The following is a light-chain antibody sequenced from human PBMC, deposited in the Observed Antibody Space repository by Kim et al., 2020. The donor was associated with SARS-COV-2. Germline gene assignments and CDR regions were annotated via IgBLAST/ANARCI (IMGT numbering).Light chain of an antibody. CDR3: GTWESGLSAARI. CDR1: GSKIANNY. V-gene: IGLV1-51*01. CDR2: DNS. J-gene: IGLJ1*01. Sequence: QSVLTQPPSVSAAPGQKVTISCSASGSKIANNYISWYQQLPGTAPKLLIYDNSKRPSGIPDRFSGSKSGTSATLAIIGLQTGDEADYYCGTWESGLSAARIFGTGTKVTVL.